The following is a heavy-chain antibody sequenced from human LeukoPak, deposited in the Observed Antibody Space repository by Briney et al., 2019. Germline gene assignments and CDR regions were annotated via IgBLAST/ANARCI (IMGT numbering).Heavy chain of an antibody. CDR2: IYTSGST. CDR1: GGSISSGSYY. D-gene: IGHD1-7*01. Sequence: SQTLSLTCTVSGGSISSGSYYWSWIRQPAGKGLGWIGRIYTSGSTNYNPSLKSRVTISVDTSKNQFSLKLSSVTAADTAVYYCARDLDNWNYDWFDPWGQGTLVTVSS. V-gene: IGHV4-61*02. J-gene: IGHJ5*02. CDR3: ARDLDNWNYDWFDP.